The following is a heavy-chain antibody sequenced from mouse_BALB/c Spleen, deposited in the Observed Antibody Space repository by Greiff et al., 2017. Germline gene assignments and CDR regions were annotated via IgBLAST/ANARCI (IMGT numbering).Heavy chain of an antibody. CDR2: IDPANGNT. V-gene: IGHV14-3*02. Sequence: EVQLQESGAELVKPGASVKLSCTASGFNIKDTYMHWVKQRPEQGLEWIGRIDPANGNTKYDPKFQGKATITADTSSNTAYLQLSSLTSEDTAVYYCASYGSSDYWGQGTTLTVSS. CDR3: ASYGSSDY. J-gene: IGHJ2*01. D-gene: IGHD1-1*01. CDR1: GFNIKDTY.